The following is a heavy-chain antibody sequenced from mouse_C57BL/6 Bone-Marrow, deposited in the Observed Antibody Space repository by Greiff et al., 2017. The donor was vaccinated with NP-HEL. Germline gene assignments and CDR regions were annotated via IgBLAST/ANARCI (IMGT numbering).Heavy chain of an antibody. V-gene: IGHV1-81*01. CDR1: GYTFTSYG. CDR3: ARPLRHAMDY. CDR2: IYPRRGNT. Sequence: VQLQQSGAELARPGASVKLSCKASGYTFTSYGISWVKQRTGQGLEWIGEIYPRRGNTYYNEKFKGKATLTADKSSSTAYMELRSLTSEDSAVYFCARPLRHAMDYWGQGTSVNVSS. D-gene: IGHD1-2*01. J-gene: IGHJ4*01.